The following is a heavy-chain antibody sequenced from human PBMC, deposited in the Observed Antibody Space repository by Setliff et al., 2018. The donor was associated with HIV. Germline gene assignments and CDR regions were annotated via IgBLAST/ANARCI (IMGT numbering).Heavy chain of an antibody. J-gene: IGHJ4*02. CDR2: ASPSGGTT. Sequence: PGGSLRLSCQASDLACSSYAMSWVRQAPGKGLEWVSIASPSGGTTYYADSVKGRFTISRDNAKNSLYLQMNSLIAEDTAVYYCARDFRDYVGKFDYWGQGTLVTVS. CDR1: DLACSSYA. CDR3: ARDFRDYVGKFDY. V-gene: IGHV3-23*01. D-gene: IGHD1-26*01.